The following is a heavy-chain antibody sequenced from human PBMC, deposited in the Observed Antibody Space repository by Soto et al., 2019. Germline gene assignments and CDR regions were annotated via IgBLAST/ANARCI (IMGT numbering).Heavy chain of an antibody. CDR3: ARDMHAGFTHYFDP. Sequence: ASVKVSCKTSGYTFTSYDINWVRQATGQGLEWMGWMNPNSGNTGYAQKFQGRVTMTRSTSISTAYMELSSLRSEDTAVYYCARDMHAGFTHYFDPWGQGTLVTVSS. D-gene: IGHD1-26*01. V-gene: IGHV1-8*01. J-gene: IGHJ5*02. CDR2: MNPNSGNT. CDR1: GYTFTSYD.